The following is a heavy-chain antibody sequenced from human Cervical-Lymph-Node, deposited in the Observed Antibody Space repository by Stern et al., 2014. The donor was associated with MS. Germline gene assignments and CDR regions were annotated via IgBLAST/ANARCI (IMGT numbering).Heavy chain of an antibody. CDR2: INPNGGAT. J-gene: IGHJ4*02. V-gene: IGHV1-2*06. CDR1: GYTFTAYY. CDR3: AREGRPRPGLGVH. Sequence: QMQLVQSGAEVKKPGASVKVSCKASGYTFTAYYMHWVRQAPGQGLEWMGRINPNGGATYYAPKFQGRVTMTRDTSISTASMDLSRLISDDTAIYYCAREGRPRPGLGVHWGQGTLVTVSS. D-gene: IGHD6-19*01.